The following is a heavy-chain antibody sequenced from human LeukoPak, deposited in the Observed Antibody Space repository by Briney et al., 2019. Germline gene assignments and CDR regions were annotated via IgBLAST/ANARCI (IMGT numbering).Heavy chain of an antibody. D-gene: IGHD2-2*01. J-gene: IGHJ4*02. CDR1: GGTFSSYT. CDR2: IIPILGIA. V-gene: IGHV1-69*02. CDR3: ARVSRKHGGYCISTSGWAWGHLDY. Sequence: ASVKVSCKASGGTFSSYTISLVRQARGQGLEWMGRIIPILGIANYAQKFQGRVTITADKSASTAYMELSSLRSEDTAVYYCARVSRKHGGYCISTSGWAWGHLDYWGQGTLVTVSS.